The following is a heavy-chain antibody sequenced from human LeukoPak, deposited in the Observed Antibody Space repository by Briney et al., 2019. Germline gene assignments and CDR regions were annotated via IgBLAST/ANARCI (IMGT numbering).Heavy chain of an antibody. CDR1: GGSFSGYY. Sequence: SETLSLTCAVYGGSFSGYYWSWIRQPPGKGLEWIGEINHSGSTNYNPSLKSRVTISVDTSKNQFSLKLSSVTAADTAVYYCARTYYDILTGYLFDYWGQGTLVTVSS. CDR2: INHSGST. V-gene: IGHV4-34*01. CDR3: ARTYYDILTGYLFDY. D-gene: IGHD3-9*01. J-gene: IGHJ4*02.